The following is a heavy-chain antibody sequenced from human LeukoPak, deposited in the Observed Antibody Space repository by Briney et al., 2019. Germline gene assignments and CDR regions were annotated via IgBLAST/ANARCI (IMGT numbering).Heavy chain of an antibody. J-gene: IGHJ5*02. V-gene: IGHV1-2*02. CDR1: GYTFTGYY. Sequence: ASVKVSCKASGYTFTGYYMHWVRQAPGQGLEWMGWINPNSGGTNYAQKFQGRVTMTRDTSISTAYMELSRLRSDDTAVYYCARPFASVRLLGNWFDPWGQGTLVTVSS. D-gene: IGHD3-10*02. CDR3: ARPFASVRLLGNWFDP. CDR2: INPNSGGT.